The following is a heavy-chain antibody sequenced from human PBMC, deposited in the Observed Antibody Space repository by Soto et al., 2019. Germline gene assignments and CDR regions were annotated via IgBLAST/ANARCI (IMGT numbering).Heavy chain of an antibody. D-gene: IGHD3-16*01. V-gene: IGHV3-9*01. J-gene: IGHJ6*02. CDR1: GFTFDDYA. CDR3: AKDIRGGGQNYYYGMDV. Sequence: EVQLVESRGGLVQPGRSLRLSCAASGFTFDDYAMHWVRQAPGKGLEWVSGISWNSGSIGYVDSVKGRFTISRDNAKNSLYLQMNNLRAEDTALYYCAKDIRGGGQNYYYGMDVWGQGTTVTVSS. CDR2: ISWNSGSI.